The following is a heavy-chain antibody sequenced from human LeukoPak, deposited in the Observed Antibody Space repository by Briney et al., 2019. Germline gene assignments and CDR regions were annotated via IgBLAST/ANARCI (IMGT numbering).Heavy chain of an antibody. CDR2: INGDGSST. CDR3: AKEGLWSSNGLPFDY. D-gene: IGHD6-19*01. CDR1: EFTFW. V-gene: IGHV3-74*01. J-gene: IGHJ4*02. Sequence: PGGSLRLSCAASEFTFWMHWVRQAPGKGLVWVSQINGDGSSTSYADSVKGRFTISRDNAKNTLYLQMNSLKAEDTAVYYCAKEGLWSSNGLPFDYWGQGTLVTVSS.